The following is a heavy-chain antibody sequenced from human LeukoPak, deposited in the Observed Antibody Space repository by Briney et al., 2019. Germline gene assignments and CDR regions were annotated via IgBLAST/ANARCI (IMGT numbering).Heavy chain of an antibody. V-gene: IGHV3-7*01. J-gene: IGHJ4*02. D-gene: IGHD1-26*01. CDR1: GFTFSSYG. CDR3: ARDRYSGSYCDY. Sequence: GGSLRLSCAASGFTFSSYGMHWVRQAPGKGLEWVANIKQDGSEKYYVDSVKGRFTISRDNAKNSLYLQMNSLRAEDTAVYYCARDRYSGSYCDYWSQGTLVTVSS. CDR2: IKQDGSEK.